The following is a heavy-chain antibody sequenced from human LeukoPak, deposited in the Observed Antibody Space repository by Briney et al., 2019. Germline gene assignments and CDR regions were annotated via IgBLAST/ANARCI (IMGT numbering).Heavy chain of an antibody. CDR3: ARGTGWPQFDY. CDR2: INHSGST. CDR1: GGSFNGYY. V-gene: IGHV4-34*01. Sequence: SETLSLTCAVYGGSFNGYYWSWIRQPPGKGLEWIGEINHSGSTNYNPSLKSRVTISVDTSKNQFSLQLNSVTPEDTAVYYCARGTGWPQFDYWGQGTLVTVSS. D-gene: IGHD6-19*01. J-gene: IGHJ4*02.